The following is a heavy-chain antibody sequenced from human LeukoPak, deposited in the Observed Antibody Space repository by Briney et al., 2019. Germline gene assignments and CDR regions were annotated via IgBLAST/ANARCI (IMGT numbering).Heavy chain of an antibody. D-gene: IGHD6-19*01. Sequence: GGSLRLSCAASGFTFSSYAMHWVRQAPGKGLEWVAVISYDGSNKYYADSVKGRFTISRDNSKNTLYLQMNSLRAEDTAVYYCASQYSSGWSCDYRGQGTLVTVSS. CDR2: ISYDGSNK. CDR1: GFTFSSYA. CDR3: ASQYSSGWSCDY. J-gene: IGHJ4*02. V-gene: IGHV3-30-3*01.